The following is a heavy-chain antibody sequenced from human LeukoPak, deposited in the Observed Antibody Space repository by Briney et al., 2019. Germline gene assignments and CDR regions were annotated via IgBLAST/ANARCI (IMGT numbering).Heavy chain of an antibody. Sequence: PGGSLRLSCAASGFIFSSYVIHWVRQAPGKGLEWVAVISYDGSGEYYTDSVKGRFTIYRDNSKNTLYLQMNSLRTEDTAVYYCAKGPGAYSGYEDFWGQGTLVTVSS. V-gene: IGHV3-30-3*01. CDR2: ISYDGSGE. CDR3: AKGPGAYSGYEDF. D-gene: IGHD5-12*01. CDR1: GFIFSSYV. J-gene: IGHJ4*02.